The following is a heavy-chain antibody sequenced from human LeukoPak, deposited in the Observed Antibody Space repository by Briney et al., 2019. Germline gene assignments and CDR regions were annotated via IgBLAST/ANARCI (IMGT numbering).Heavy chain of an antibody. CDR3: AKDGGGYYYYMDV. Sequence: GGSLRLSCAASGVTFSSYAMSWGRQAPGKGLEWVSAISGSGGSTYYADSVKGRFTISRDNSKNTLYLQMNSLRAEDTAVYYCAKDGGGYYYYMDVWGKGTTVTVSS. CDR2: ISGSGGST. CDR1: GVTFSSYA. V-gene: IGHV3-23*01. J-gene: IGHJ6*03. D-gene: IGHD3-16*01.